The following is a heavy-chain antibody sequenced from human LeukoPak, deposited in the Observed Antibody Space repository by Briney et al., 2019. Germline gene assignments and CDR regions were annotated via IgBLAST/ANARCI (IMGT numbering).Heavy chain of an antibody. D-gene: IGHD5-18*01. V-gene: IGHV3-23*01. CDR2: ISGSGGST. CDR3: AKDIEGYSYGGYYFDY. J-gene: IGHJ4*02. Sequence: GGSLRLSCAASGFTFSSYAMSWVRQAPGKGLEWVSAISGSGGSTYYADSVKGRFTISRDNSKNTLYLQMNSLRAEDTAVYYCAKDIEGYSYGGYYFDYWGQGTLVTVSS. CDR1: GFTFSSYA.